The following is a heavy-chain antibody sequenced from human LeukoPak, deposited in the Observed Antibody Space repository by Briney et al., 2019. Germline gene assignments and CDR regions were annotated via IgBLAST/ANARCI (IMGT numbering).Heavy chain of an antibody. CDR1: GYIFTSRG. CDR3: ARDLPGAAVEGTTRGMDV. CDR2: ISAYNGNT. D-gene: IGHD6-19*01. J-gene: IGHJ6*02. V-gene: IGHV1-18*01. Sequence: ASVKVSCKASGYIFTSRGITWVRQAPGQGLEWMGWISAYNGNTNYAQNVQGRVTVTRDTSTSTAYMELRSLRSDDTAVYFCARDLPGAAVEGTTRGMDVWGQGTTVTVSS.